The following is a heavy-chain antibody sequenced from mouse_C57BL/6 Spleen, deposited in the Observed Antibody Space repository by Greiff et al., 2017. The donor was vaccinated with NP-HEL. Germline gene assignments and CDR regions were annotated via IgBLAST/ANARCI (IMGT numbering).Heavy chain of an antibody. Sequence: DVMLVESGGGLVKPGGSLKLSCAASGFTFSSYAMSWVRQTPEKRLEWVATISDGGSYTYYPDNVKGRFTISRDNAKNNLYLQMSHLKSEDTAMYYCARDGDYGSSLDYWGQGTTLTVSS. CDR2: ISDGGSYT. J-gene: IGHJ2*01. CDR1: GFTFSSYA. D-gene: IGHD1-1*01. V-gene: IGHV5-4*01. CDR3: ARDGDYGSSLDY.